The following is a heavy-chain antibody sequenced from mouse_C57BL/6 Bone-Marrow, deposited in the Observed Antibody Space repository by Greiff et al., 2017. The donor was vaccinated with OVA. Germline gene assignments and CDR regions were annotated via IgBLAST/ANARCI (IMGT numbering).Heavy chain of an antibody. CDR1: GFTFSSYG. D-gene: IGHD1-1*01. V-gene: IGHV5-6*01. CDR3: ARPLTTGFAY. CDR2: ISSGGSYT. J-gene: IGHJ3*01. Sequence: EVQVVESGVDLVKPGGSLKLSCAASGFTFSSYGMSWVRQTPDKRLEWVATISSGGSYTYYPDSVKGRFTISRDNAKNTLYLQMSSLKSEDTAMYYCARPLTTGFAYWGQGTLVTVSA.